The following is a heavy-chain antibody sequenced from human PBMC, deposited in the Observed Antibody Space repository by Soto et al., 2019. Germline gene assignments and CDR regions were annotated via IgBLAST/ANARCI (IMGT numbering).Heavy chain of an antibody. Sequence: GASVKVSCKASGGNFTTYTITWVRQAPGQGLEWMGKIIPFFGTTKYAQKFQGRVTITADESTSTAYMELISLRSEDTAVYFCARDYTGTTNYYYGMDVWGQGXTVTVSS. CDR2: IIPFFGTT. J-gene: IGHJ6*02. CDR3: ARDYTGTTNYYYGMDV. V-gene: IGHV1-69*13. CDR1: GGNFTTYT. D-gene: IGHD1-1*01.